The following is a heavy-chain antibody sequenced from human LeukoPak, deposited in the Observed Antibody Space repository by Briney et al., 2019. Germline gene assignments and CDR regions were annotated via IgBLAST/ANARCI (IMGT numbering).Heavy chain of an antibody. CDR3: ARDRHYYDTSGYRSYFCDY. D-gene: IGHD3-22*01. CDR2: IYSDGST. Sequence: PGWSLRLSCAASGFSVSHNQMNWVRQAPGQGLGWVSTIYSDGSTYYADSVRGRFTISTDNSKNTLYLQMNNLRAGDTAVYYCARDRHYYDTSGYRSYFCDYWGQGTLVTVSS. V-gene: IGHV3-53*01. CDR1: GFSVSHNQ. J-gene: IGHJ4*02.